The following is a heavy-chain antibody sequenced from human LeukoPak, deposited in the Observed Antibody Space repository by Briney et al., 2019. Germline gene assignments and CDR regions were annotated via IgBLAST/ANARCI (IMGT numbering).Heavy chain of an antibody. J-gene: IGHJ4*02. CDR1: DGSIRSHY. CDR2: IYNSGST. CDR3: GRRDSSGSFDY. Sequence: SETLSLTCTVSDGSIRSHYWSWIRPPPGKGLEWIGNIYNSGSTNYNPSLKSRVTISVDTSKNQFSLKLSSVTAADTAVYYCGRRDSSGSFDYWGQGTLVTVSS. V-gene: IGHV4-59*08. D-gene: IGHD3-22*01.